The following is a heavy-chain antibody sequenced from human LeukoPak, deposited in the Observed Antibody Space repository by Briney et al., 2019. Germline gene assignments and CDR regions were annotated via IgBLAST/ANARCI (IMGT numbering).Heavy chain of an antibody. J-gene: IGHJ3*02. D-gene: IGHD3-16*02. Sequence: ASETLSLTCTVSGGSISSSSYYWGWIRQPPGKGLEWIGSIYYSGSTNYNPSLKSRVTISVDTSKNQFSLKLSSVTAADTAVYYCARAMITFGGVIDDAFDIWGQGTMVTVSS. CDR3: ARAMITFGGVIDDAFDI. V-gene: IGHV4-39*07. CDR2: IYYSGST. CDR1: GGSISSSSYY.